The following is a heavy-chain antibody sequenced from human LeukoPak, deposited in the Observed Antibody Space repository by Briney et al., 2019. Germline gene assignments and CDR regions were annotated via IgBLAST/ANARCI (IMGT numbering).Heavy chain of an antibody. CDR3: ARDPVVPAAMSYYYYYGMDV. J-gene: IGHJ6*04. D-gene: IGHD2-2*01. Sequence: ASVKVSCKASGYTFTSYGISWVRQAPGQGLEWMGWISAYNGNTNYAQKLQGRVTMTTDTSTSTAYMELRSLRSDDTAMYYCARDPVVPAAMSYYYYYGMDVWGKGTTVTVSS. CDR1: GYTFTSYG. V-gene: IGHV1-18*04. CDR2: ISAYNGNT.